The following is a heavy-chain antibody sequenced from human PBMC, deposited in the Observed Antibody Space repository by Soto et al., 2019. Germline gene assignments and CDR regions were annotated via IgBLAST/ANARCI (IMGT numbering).Heavy chain of an antibody. J-gene: IGHJ4*02. CDR3: ARGGGYDSFDY. Sequence: SETLSLTCTVSGASISYGGFSWSWIRQSPGKGLEWIGYISHLESTYFHPSFKSRLTMPIDRTRNQFSLKLSSVTAADMAVYYCARGGGYDSFDYWGQGVLVTVSS. CDR2: ISHLEST. V-gene: IGHV4-30-2*06. D-gene: IGHD5-12*01. CDR1: GASISYGGFS.